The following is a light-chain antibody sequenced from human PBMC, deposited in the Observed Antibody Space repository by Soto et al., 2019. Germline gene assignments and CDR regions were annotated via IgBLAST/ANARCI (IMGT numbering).Light chain of an antibody. CDR2: EVS. J-gene: IGLJ1*01. CDR1: SSDVGNYKY. V-gene: IGLV2-14*01. CDR3: FSYTSSGTYV. Sequence: QSALTQPASVSGSPGQSITISCTGTSSDVGNYKYVSWYQQHPGKAPKLMIYEVSNRPSGVSNRFSGSKSGNTAALTISGRQAEDETDYYFFSYTSSGTYVFGTGTKLTV.